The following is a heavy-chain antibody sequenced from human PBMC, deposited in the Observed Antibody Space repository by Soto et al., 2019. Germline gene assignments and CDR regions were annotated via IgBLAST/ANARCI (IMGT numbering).Heavy chain of an antibody. J-gene: IGHJ3*01. D-gene: IGHD2-8*02. Sequence: QVQLVQSGAEVRKPGASVNISCRASGFSFSDNLINWVRQAPGQSLEWMGWINPDNGNTRYPQTFQGRVTISRHSSASIAYVEVSDLTSEYTAVYYCARDILSVGPRANDAFDVWGQGTMVTVSS. CDR1: GFSFSDNL. CDR3: ARDILSVGPRANDAFDV. V-gene: IGHV1-3*01. CDR2: INPDNGNT.